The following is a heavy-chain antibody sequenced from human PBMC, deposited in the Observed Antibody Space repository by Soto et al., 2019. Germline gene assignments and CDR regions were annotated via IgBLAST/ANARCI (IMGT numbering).Heavy chain of an antibody. D-gene: IGHD1-7*01. J-gene: IGHJ4*02. CDR3: ARVGLELSGQFDY. CDR1: GFTFSSYA. CDR2: IWGSGDTI. Sequence: GGSLRLSCAASGFTFSSYAMSWVRQAPGKGLEWVSGIWGSGDTIHYADSVKGRFTISRDTSKNQFSLKLSSVTAADTAVYYCARVGLELSGQFDYWGQGTLVTVSS. V-gene: IGHV3-23*01.